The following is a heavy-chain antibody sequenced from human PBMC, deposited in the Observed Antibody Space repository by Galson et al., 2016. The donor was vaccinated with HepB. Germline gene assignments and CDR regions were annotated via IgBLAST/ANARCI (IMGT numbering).Heavy chain of an antibody. D-gene: IGHD3-3*01. CDR3: TGKTFWSGYSSVGMDV. V-gene: IGHV3-15*07. CDR2: IKSKTDGGTT. Sequence: SLRLSCAASGFTFTNAWMNWVRQAPGKGLEWVGRIKSKTDGGTTDYAAPVKGRFTISRDDSKNTLYLQMSSLKTDDTAVYYCTGKTFWSGYSSVGMDVWGQGNPGHRLL. CDR1: GFTFTNAW. J-gene: IGHJ6*02.